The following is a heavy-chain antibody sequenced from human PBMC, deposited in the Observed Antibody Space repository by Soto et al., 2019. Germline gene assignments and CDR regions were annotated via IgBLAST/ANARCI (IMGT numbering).Heavy chain of an antibody. CDR2: ISYDGSNK. J-gene: IGHJ5*02. CDR1: GFTFSSYG. Sequence: VQLVESGGGVVQPGRSLRLSCAASGFTFSSYGMHWVRQAPGKGLEWVAVISYDGSNKYYADSVKGRFTISRDNSKNTLYLQMNSLRAEDTAVYYCAKGLNWFDPWGQGTLVTVSS. CDR3: AKGLNWFDP. V-gene: IGHV3-30*18.